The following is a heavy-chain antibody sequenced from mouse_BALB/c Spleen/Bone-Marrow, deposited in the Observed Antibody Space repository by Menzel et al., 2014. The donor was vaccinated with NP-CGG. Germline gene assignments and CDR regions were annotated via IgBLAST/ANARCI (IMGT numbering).Heavy chain of an antibody. Sequence: QVQLKESGPELVKPGASVKMSCKASGYTFTDYVTSWVKQRTGQGLEWIGEIYPGSGSTYYNEKFKGKATLTADKSSNTAYMQLSSLTSEDSAVYFCARERSDGYWYFDVWGAGTTVTVSS. CDR2: IYPGSGST. J-gene: IGHJ1*01. V-gene: IGHV1-77*01. D-gene: IGHD2-3*01. CDR1: GYTFTDYV. CDR3: ARERSDGYWYFDV.